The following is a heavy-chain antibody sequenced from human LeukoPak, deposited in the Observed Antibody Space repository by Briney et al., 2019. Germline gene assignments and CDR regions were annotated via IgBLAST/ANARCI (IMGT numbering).Heavy chain of an antibody. CDR3: ATYSSSNAREFQY. CDR1: GFTFSNYW. J-gene: IGHJ1*01. D-gene: IGHD2-2*01. V-gene: IGHV3-7*01. Sequence: PGGSLRLSCAASGFTFSNYWMSWIRQAPGKGLEWVANINQDGSEKYYVDSVRGRFTISRDNAKISLYLQMNSLRAEDTAVYYCATYSSSNAREFQYWGQGTLVTVSS. CDR2: INQDGSEK.